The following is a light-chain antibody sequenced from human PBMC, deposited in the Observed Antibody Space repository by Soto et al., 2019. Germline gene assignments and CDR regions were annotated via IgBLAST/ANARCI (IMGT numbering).Light chain of an antibody. CDR2: AAF. V-gene: IGKV1-5*01. CDR1: QSISGS. J-gene: IGKJ1*01. Sequence: DIQMTQSPSSLSASVGDRVTITCRASQSISGSLNWYQQKPGKAPKLLIYAAFSLQSGVPSRFSGSGSGTELTITISSLQPDDGETYDCQHYNSYSEAFGQGTKVDIK. CDR3: QHYNSYSEA.